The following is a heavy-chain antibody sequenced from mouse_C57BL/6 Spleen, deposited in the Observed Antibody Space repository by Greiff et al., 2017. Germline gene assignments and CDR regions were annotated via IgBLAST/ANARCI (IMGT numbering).Heavy chain of an antibody. CDR2: ISYDGSN. D-gene: IGHD1-1*01. Sequence: EVQLQESGPGLVKPSQSLSLTCSVTGYYINSGYYRNWIRQFPGNKLEWMGYISYDGSNKYNPSLKNRISITRDTSKNQFFLELNSVTTADTATYSCASSYSSSMYYFDYWGQGTTLTVSS. CDR3: ASSYSSSMYYFDY. J-gene: IGHJ2*01. CDR1: GYYINSGYY. V-gene: IGHV3-6*01.